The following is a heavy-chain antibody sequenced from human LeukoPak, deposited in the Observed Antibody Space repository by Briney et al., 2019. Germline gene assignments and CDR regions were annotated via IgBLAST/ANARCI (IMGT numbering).Heavy chain of an antibody. V-gene: IGHV4-38-2*02. CDR1: GYSISSGYY. CDR2: IYHSGST. CDR3: AREDMTMTTVTTGYS. J-gene: IGHJ4*02. Sequence: SETLSLTCTVSGYSISSGYYWGWIRQPPGKGLEWIGSIYHSGSTYYNPSLKSRVTISVDTSKNQFSLKLSSVTAADTAVYYCAREDMTMTTVTTGYSWGQGTLVTVSS. D-gene: IGHD4-17*01.